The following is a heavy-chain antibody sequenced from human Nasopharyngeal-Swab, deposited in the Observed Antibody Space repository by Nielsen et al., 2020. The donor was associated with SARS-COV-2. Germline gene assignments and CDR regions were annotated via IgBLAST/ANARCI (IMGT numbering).Heavy chain of an antibody. CDR1: GFSFNNYG. CDR2: ISYEGSKK. J-gene: IGHJ3*02. Sequence: GEPLKISCTASGFSFNNYGMHWVRQAPGKGLEWVAVISYEGSKKKYAEFVEGRFTISRDYSKNTLFLQMNSLRPEDTAMYYCAKANSLFWFGQFKNDGFDIWGRGTLVAVSS. CDR3: AKANSLFWFGQFKNDGFDI. D-gene: IGHD3-10*01. V-gene: IGHV3-30*18.